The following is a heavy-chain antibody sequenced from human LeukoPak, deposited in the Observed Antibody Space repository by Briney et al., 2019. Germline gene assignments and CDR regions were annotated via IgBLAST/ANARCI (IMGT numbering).Heavy chain of an antibody. V-gene: IGHV3-33*01. D-gene: IGHD6-13*01. CDR3: ARDPLRSVAAAAGWFDP. CDR1: GFTFSSYG. Sequence: PGGSLRLSCAAYGFTFSSYGMQWGRQAPGKGLEWVAVIWYDGSNKYYANSVKGRFTISRDNSKNTLYLQRSSLRAEDTAVYYCARDPLRSVAAAAGWFDPWGQGTLVTVSS. J-gene: IGHJ5*02. CDR2: IWYDGSNK.